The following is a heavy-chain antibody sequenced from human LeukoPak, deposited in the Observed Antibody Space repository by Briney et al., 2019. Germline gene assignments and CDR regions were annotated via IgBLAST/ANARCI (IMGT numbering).Heavy chain of an antibody. CDR2: ISAYNGNT. CDR1: GYTFTSYG. CDR3: AREGRGDFWSGYYPY. V-gene: IGHV1-18*01. D-gene: IGHD3-3*01. Sequence: GASVKVSCKASGYTFTSYGISWVRQAPGQGLEWTGWISAYNGNTNYAQKLQGRVTMTTDTSTSTAYMELRSLRSDDTAVYYCAREGRGDFWSGYYPYWGQGTLVTVSS. J-gene: IGHJ4*02.